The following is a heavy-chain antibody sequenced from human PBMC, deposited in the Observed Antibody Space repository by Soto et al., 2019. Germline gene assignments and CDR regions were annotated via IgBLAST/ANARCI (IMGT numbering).Heavy chain of an antibody. CDR1: GGSISSGDYY. CDR2: IYYSGST. Sequence: TLSLTCTVSGGSISSGDYYWSWIRQPPGKGLEWIGYIYYSGSTYYNPSLKSRVTISVDTSKNQFSLKLSSVTAADTAVYYCAREGRTEPFDYWGQGTLVTVSS. CDR3: AREGRTEPFDY. J-gene: IGHJ4*02. D-gene: IGHD1-1*01. V-gene: IGHV4-30-4*01.